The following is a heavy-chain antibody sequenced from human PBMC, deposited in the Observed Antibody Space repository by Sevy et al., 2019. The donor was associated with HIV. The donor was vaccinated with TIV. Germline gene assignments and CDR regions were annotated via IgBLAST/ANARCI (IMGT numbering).Heavy chain of an antibody. CDR3: ARAVFSTSGTYYFDY. V-gene: IGHV4-4*07. J-gene: IGHJ4*02. CDR2: IYNRGNTDYNT. Sequence: SETLSLTCIVSGASITTNYWSWIRQPAGKGLELIGRIYNRGNTDYNTNYNPSLGSRVSMSIDTSKNQFSLNLSSVTVADTAVYYCARAVFSTSGTYYFDYWGQGTLVTVSS. CDR1: GASITTNY. D-gene: IGHD5-12*01.